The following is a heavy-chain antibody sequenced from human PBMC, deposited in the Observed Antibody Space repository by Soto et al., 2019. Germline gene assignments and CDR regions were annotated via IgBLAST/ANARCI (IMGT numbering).Heavy chain of an antibody. D-gene: IGHD4-4*01. J-gene: IGHJ6*02. Sequence: PGGSLRLSCAGSGFSFDAYGMHWVRQAPGKGLEWLTTVSFDSKNKYYIDSVEGRFTISRDNSKNMLFLQMNSLRHEDTAVYYCAKESVETYYSYYGMDVWGPGTTVTVSS. CDR3: AKESVETYYSYYGMDV. V-gene: IGHV3-30*18. CDR1: GFSFDAYG. CDR2: VSFDSKNK.